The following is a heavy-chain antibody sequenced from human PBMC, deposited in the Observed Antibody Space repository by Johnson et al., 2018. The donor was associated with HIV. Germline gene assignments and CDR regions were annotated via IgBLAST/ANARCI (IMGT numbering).Heavy chain of an antibody. CDR3: ARVAPAHDAFDI. CDR2: ISYDGSNK. Sequence: QVQLVESGGGAVQPGRSLRLSCAASGFTFSSYAMHWVRQAPGKGLEWVAVISYDGSNKYYADSVKGRFTISRDNSKNTLYLQMNSLRAEDTAVYYCARVAPAHDAFDIWGQGTMVTVSS. CDR1: GFTFSSYA. D-gene: IGHD2-2*01. V-gene: IGHV3-30*04. J-gene: IGHJ3*02.